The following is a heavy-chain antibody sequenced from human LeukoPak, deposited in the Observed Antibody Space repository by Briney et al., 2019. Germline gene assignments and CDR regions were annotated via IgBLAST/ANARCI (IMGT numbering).Heavy chain of an antibody. J-gene: IGHJ4*02. Sequence: SETLSLTCAVYGGSFSGYYWSWIRQPPGKGLEWIGEINHSGSTNYNPSLKSRVTISVDTSKNQCSLKLSSVTAADTAVYYCARGDSSGYPYWGQGTLVTVSS. CDR1: GGSFSGYY. V-gene: IGHV4-34*01. CDR2: INHSGST. CDR3: ARGDSSGYPY. D-gene: IGHD3-22*01.